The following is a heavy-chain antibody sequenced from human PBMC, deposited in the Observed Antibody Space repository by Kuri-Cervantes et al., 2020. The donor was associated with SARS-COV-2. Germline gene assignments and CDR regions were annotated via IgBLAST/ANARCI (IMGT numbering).Heavy chain of an antibody. CDR1: GGTFSSYA. CDR3: ARDELSGYYYDSSGPFDY. D-gene: IGHD3-22*01. CDR2: IIPIFGTA. Sequence: SVKVSCKASGGTFSSYAISWVRQAPGQGLEWMGGIIPIFGTANYAQKFQGRVTITTDESTSTAYMELSSLRSDDTAVYYCARDELSGYYYDSSGPFDYWGQGTLVTVSS. J-gene: IGHJ4*02. V-gene: IGHV1-69*05.